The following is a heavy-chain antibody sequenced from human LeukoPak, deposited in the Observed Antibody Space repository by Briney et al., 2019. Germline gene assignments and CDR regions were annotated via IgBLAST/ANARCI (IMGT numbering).Heavy chain of an antibody. CDR1: GGSISSSNW. CDR2: IYHSGST. D-gene: IGHD1-26*01. Sequence: SETLSLTCAVSGGSISSSNWWSWVRQPPGKGLEWIGEIYHSGSTNYNPSLKSRVTISVDTSKNQFSLKLSSVTAADTAVYYCARDRRELGMEYFDLWGRGTLVTVSS. V-gene: IGHV4-4*02. CDR3: ARDRRELGMEYFDL. J-gene: IGHJ2*01.